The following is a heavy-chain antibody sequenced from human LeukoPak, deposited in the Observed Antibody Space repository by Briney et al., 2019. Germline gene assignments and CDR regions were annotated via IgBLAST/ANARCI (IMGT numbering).Heavy chain of an antibody. D-gene: IGHD2-21*02. V-gene: IGHV3-23*01. Sequence: GGSLRLSCAASGFTFSSYAMSWVRQAPGKGLEWVSAISDSGGSTYYADSVKGRFTVSRDDSKNTLYLQMNSLRAEDTAVYYCARATAAHYYGMDVWGQGTTVTVSS. CDR3: ARATAAHYYGMDV. CDR2: ISDSGGST. CDR1: GFTFSSYA. J-gene: IGHJ6*02.